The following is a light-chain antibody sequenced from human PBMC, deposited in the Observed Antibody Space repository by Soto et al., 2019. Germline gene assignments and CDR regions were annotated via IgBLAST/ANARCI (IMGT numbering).Light chain of an antibody. J-gene: IGKJ1*01. CDR1: QSISSSY. CDR2: GAS. Sequence: DSVLTHSSGTLSLSPLEIATLSFRASQSISSSYLAWYQQKPGQAPRLLIYGASSRATGLPDRFSGSGSGTDFTLTISRLEPEDFAVYFCQQYGISPKTFGQGTKVDIK. V-gene: IGKV3-20*01. CDR3: QQYGISPKT.